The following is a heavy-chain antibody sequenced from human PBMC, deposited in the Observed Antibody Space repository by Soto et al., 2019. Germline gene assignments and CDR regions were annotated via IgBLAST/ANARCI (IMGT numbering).Heavy chain of an antibody. J-gene: IGHJ6*03. CDR3: ARTDGVTIFGVVSYYMDV. D-gene: IGHD3-3*01. CDR2: ISWNSGSI. Sequence: GGSLRLSCAASGFTFDDYAMHWVRQAPGKGLEWVSGISWNSGSIGYADSVKGRFTISRDNAKNSLYLQMNSLRAEDTALYYCARTDGVTIFGVVSYYMDVWGKGTTVTVSS. V-gene: IGHV3-9*01. CDR1: GFTFDDYA.